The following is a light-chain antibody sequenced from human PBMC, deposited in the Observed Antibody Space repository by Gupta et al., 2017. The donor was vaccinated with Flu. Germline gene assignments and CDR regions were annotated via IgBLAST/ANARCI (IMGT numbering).Light chain of an antibody. Sequence: DIVLTQSPLSLTVTPREAASISCTSSQSLLHRDGYDYLEGYFERPGQSPQLLIFLASKRAPGVSERFSGSGSGTDFTLKIRRVEAEDVGIYYCMQALQPRTFGQGTNV. V-gene: IGKV2-28*01. CDR1: QSLLHRDGYDY. CDR2: LAS. J-gene: IGKJ1*01. CDR3: MQALQPRT.